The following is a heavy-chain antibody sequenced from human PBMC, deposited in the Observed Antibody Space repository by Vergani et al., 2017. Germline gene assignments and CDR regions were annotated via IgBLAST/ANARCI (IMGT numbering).Heavy chain of an antibody. D-gene: IGHD3-3*01. Sequence: QVQLVQSGAEVKKPGSSVKVSCKASGGTFSSYAISWVRQAPGQGLEWMGGIIPIFGTANYAQKFQGRVTITADESTSTAYMELSSLRSEDTAVYYCARDDITIFGVGPNYYYMDVWGKGTTVTVSS. J-gene: IGHJ6*03. CDR3: ARDDITIFGVGPNYYYMDV. V-gene: IGHV1-69*01. CDR2: IIPIFGTA. CDR1: GGTFSSYA.